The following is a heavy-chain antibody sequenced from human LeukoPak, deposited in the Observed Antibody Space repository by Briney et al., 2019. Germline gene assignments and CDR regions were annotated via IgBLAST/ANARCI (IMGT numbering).Heavy chain of an antibody. D-gene: IGHD2-2*01. Sequence: SETLSLTCTVSGGSISSYYWSWIRQPAGKGLEWIGRIYTSGSANYNPSLKSRVTMSVDTSKSQFSLKLSSVAAADTAVYYCARDRTVVLAANYWYFDLWGRGTLVTVSS. V-gene: IGHV4-4*07. CDR3: ARDRTVVLAANYWYFDL. J-gene: IGHJ2*01. CDR2: IYTSGSA. CDR1: GGSISSYY.